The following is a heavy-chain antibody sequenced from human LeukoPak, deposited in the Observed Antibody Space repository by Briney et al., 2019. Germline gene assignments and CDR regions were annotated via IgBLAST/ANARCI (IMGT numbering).Heavy chain of an antibody. CDR1: GLTFSTYW. CDR3: ARVNGSSSWNLDY. D-gene: IGHD6-13*01. J-gene: IGHJ4*02. Sequence: PGGSLRLSCAASGLTFSTYWMSWVRQAPGKGLEWVANIKQDGSEKYYADSVKSRFTSSRDNAKNSLYLQVNSLRAEDAAVYYCARVNGSSSWNLDYWGQGTLVTVSS. CDR2: IKQDGSEK. V-gene: IGHV3-7*01.